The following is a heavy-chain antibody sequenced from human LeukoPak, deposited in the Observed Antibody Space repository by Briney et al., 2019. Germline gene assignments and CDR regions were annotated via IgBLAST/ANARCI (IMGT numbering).Heavy chain of an antibody. CDR1: GGSISSYY. J-gene: IGHJ4*02. CDR3: ARENRGSYYGAFDY. V-gene: IGHV4-59*12. D-gene: IGHD1-26*01. CDR2: IYYSGST. Sequence: SETLSLTCTVSGGSISSYYWSWIRQPPGKGLEWIGYIYYSGSTNYNPSLKSRVTISVDTSKNQFSLKLSSVTAADTAVYYCARENRGSYYGAFDYWGQGTLVTVSS.